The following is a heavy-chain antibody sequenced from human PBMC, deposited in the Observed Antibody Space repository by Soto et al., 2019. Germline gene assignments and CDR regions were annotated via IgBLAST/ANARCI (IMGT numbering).Heavy chain of an antibody. CDR2: ISFDGRNK. J-gene: IGHJ4*02. Sequence: QVQLVESGGGVVQPGRSLRLSCAASGFTFSTYAIHWVRQAPGKGLDGVALISFDGRNKYYAVSVKGRYTISRDNSKNTVYLQMNSVKPEDRGVYYCARDRSMIVGVPRHWGQGTLVTVSS. D-gene: IGHD3-22*01. CDR1: GFTFSTYA. V-gene: IGHV3-30*14. CDR3: ARDRSMIVGVPRH.